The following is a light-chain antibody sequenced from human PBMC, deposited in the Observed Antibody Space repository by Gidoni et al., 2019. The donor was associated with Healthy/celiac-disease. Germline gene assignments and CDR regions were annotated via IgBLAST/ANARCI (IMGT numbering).Light chain of an antibody. CDR1: QGISSY. CDR2: AAS. Sequence: DIQLTQSPSFLSASVGDRVTITCRASQGISSYLAWYQQKPKKAPKLLIYAASTLQSGVPSRFSGSGSGTEFTLTISSLQPEDFATYYCQQLTFGGGTKVEIK. V-gene: IGKV1-9*01. CDR3: QQLT. J-gene: IGKJ4*01.